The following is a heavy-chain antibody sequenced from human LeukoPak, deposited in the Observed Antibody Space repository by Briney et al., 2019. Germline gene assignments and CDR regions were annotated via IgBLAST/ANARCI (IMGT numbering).Heavy chain of an antibody. J-gene: IGHJ6*03. CDR1: GYTFTSYD. Sequence: ASVKVSCKASGYTFTSYDIIWVRQATGQGLEWMGWINPNSGGTNYAQKFQGRVTMTRDTSISTAYMELSRLRSDDTAVYYCARDRVPLVFDYYYYMDVWGKGTTVTISS. V-gene: IGHV1-2*02. CDR3: ARDRVPLVFDYYYYMDV. D-gene: IGHD2-8*01. CDR2: INPNSGGT.